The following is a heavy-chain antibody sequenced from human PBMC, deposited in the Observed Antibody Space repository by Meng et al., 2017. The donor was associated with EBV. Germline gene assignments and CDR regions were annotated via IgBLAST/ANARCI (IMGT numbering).Heavy chain of an antibody. J-gene: IGHJ4*02. D-gene: IGHD6-13*01. V-gene: IGHV1-69*06. CDR2: IIPIFGTA. CDR3: ARAEIAAAGRLDY. Sequence: QVQVVHAGAEVKKPGSAVKVSCKASGGTFSSYAISWVRQAPGQGLEWMGGIIPIFGTANYAQKFQGRVTITADKSTSTAYMELSSLRSEDTAVYYCARAEIAAAGRLDYWGQGTLVTASS. CDR1: GGTFSSYA.